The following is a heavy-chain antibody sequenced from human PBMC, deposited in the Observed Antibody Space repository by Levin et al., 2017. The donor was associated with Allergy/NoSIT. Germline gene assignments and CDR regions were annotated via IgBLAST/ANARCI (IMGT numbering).Heavy chain of an antibody. CDR2: IWYDGSNE. D-gene: IGHD2-21*01. CDR1: GFGFSNYG. V-gene: IGHV3-33*06. CDR3: VKDQASPGPYGMDV. J-gene: IGHJ6*02. Sequence: AGGSLRLSCAASGFGFSNYGMHWVRQAPGKGLEWVAVIWYDGSNEYYRDSVKGRFTISRDNSKNTLNLQMNSLRAEDTAVYYCVKDQASPGPYGMDVWGQGTTVTVSS.